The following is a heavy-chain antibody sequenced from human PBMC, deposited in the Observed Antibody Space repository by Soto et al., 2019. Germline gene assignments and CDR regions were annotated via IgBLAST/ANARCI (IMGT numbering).Heavy chain of an antibody. D-gene: IGHD4-17*01. J-gene: IGHJ5*02. CDR1: GYTFTSYG. V-gene: IGHV1-18*01. CDR2: ISAYNGNT. CDR3: ARDLTVTTLRGGWFDP. Sequence: QVQLVQSGAEVKKPGASVKVSCKASGYTFTSYGISWVRQAPGQGREWMGWISAYNGNTNYAQKLQGRVTMTTDTSTSTAYMELRSLRSDDTAVYYCARDLTVTTLRGGWFDPWGQGTLVTVSS.